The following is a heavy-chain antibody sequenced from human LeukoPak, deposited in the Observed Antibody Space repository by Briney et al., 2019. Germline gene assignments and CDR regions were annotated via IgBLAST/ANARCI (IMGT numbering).Heavy chain of an antibody. Sequence: SETLSLTCTVSGGSISSGSYYWSWIRQPAGKGLEWIGRIYTSGSTNYNPSLKSRVTISVDTSKNQFSLKLSSVTAADTAVYYCARGTYYYDSSGYKIDAFDIWGQGTMVTVSS. CDR2: IYTSGST. D-gene: IGHD3-22*01. V-gene: IGHV4-61*02. J-gene: IGHJ3*02. CDR1: GGSISSGSYY. CDR3: ARGTYYYDSSGYKIDAFDI.